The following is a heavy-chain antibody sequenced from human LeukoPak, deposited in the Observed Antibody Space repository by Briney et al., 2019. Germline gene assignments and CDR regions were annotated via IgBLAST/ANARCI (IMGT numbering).Heavy chain of an antibody. CDR2: ISWNSGSI. J-gene: IGHJ4*02. Sequence: GGSLRLSCAASGFTFDDYAMHWVRQAPGKGLEWVSGISWNSGSIGYADSVKGRFTISRDNAKNSLYLQMNSLRAEDMALYYCAKDMGATIGYYFDYWGQGTLVTVSS. D-gene: IGHD1-26*01. V-gene: IGHV3-9*03. CDR3: AKDMGATIGYYFDY. CDR1: GFTFDDYA.